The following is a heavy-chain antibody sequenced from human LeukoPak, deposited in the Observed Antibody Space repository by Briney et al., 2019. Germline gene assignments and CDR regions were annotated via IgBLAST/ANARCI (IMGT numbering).Heavy chain of an antibody. J-gene: IGHJ4*02. CDR3: TTINWKGTFDY. Sequence: PGGSLRLSCAASGFTFSSYAMSWVRQAPGKGLEWVSAISGSGGSTYYADSVKGRFTISRDNSKNTLYLQMNSLKTEDTAVYYCTTINWKGTFDYWGQGTLVTVSS. V-gene: IGHV3-23*01. D-gene: IGHD1-1*01. CDR1: GFTFSSYA. CDR2: ISGSGGST.